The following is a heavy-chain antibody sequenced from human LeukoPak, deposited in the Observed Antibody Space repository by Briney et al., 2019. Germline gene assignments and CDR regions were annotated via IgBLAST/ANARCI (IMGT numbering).Heavy chain of an antibody. CDR2: ISGSGGST. CDR1: GFTFSSYG. V-gene: IGHV3-23*01. Sequence: GGSLRLSCAASGFTFSSYGMSWVRQAPGKGLEWVSGISGSGGSTYYVDSVEGRFTISRDNSRNTLYLQMNSLRAEDTAVYYCAKSLADDGIVVPAASEGYAFDIWGQGTMVTVSS. D-gene: IGHD2-2*01. J-gene: IGHJ3*02. CDR3: AKSLADDGIVVPAASEGYAFDI.